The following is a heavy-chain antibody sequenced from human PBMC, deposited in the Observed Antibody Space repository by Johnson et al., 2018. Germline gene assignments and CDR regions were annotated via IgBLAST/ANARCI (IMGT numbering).Heavy chain of an antibody. D-gene: IGHD6-13*01. CDR3: ARGRIAAAGMAQYCQH. V-gene: IGHV3-21*01. Sequence: VQLVESGGGLVKPGGSLRLWCAASGFTFSSYTMNWVRQAPGKGLEWVSSISSSSSYIYYADSVKGRFIISRDNAKNSLWLQMDSLRAEDTAMYYCARGRIAAAGMAQYCQHWGQGTLVTVSS. CDR2: ISSSSSYI. CDR1: GFTFSSYT. J-gene: IGHJ1*01.